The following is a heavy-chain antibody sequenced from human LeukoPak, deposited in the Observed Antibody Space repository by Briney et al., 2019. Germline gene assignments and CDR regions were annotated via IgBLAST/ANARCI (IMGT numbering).Heavy chain of an antibody. CDR2: ISSDGSGT. CDR3: ARDGGGIADY. J-gene: IGHJ4*02. CDR1: GFTFSRYW. Sequence: GGSLRLSCAASGFTFSRYWMHWVRQAPGKGLVWVSRISSDGSGTTYGDSVKGRSTISRDNAKNTLYLQMHSLRGEDTAVYYCARDGGGIADYWGQGTLVTVSS. V-gene: IGHV3-74*01. D-gene: IGHD6-13*01.